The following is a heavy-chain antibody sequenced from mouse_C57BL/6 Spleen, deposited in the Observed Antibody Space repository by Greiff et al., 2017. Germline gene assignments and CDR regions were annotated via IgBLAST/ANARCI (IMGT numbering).Heavy chain of an antibody. CDR2: IDPSDSYT. J-gene: IGHJ2*01. D-gene: IGHD3-3*01. V-gene: IGHV1-69*01. CDR1: GYTFTSYW. Sequence: VQLQQPGAELVMPGASVKLSFKASGYTFTSYWMHWVKQRPGQGLEWIGEIDPSDSYTNYNQKFKGKSTLTVDKSSSTAYMQLSSLTSEDSAVYYCARIRQLGFYFDYWGQGTTLTVSS. CDR3: ARIRQLGFYFDY.